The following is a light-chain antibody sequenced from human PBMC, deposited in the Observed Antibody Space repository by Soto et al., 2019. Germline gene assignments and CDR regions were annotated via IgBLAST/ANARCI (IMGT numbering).Light chain of an antibody. J-gene: IGKJ1*01. Sequence: EVVLTQSPDTLSLPPGERATLSCRASQSISSYLAWYQQKPGQAPRLLIYDASSRATGIPARFSGSGSGTDFTLTISSLEPEDVAVYYCQQLTDWPPQWTFGQGTNVELK. CDR2: DAS. CDR3: QQLTDWPPQWT. CDR1: QSISSY. V-gene: IGKV3-11*01.